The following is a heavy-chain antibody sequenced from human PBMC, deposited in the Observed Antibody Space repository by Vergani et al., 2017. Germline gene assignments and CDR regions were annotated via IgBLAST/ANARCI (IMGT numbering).Heavy chain of an antibody. CDR1: GGSISSYY. V-gene: IGHV4-4*07. J-gene: IGHJ6*03. D-gene: IGHD3-22*01. CDR3: ASSYDSSGYYVSNYMDV. Sequence: QVQLQESGPGLVKPSETLSLTCTVSGGSISSYYWSWIRQPAGKGLEWIGRIYTSGSTNYNPSLKSRVTMSVDTAKNQFSLKLISVTAADTAVYYCASSYDSSGYYVSNYMDVWGKGTTVTVS. CDR2: IYTSGST.